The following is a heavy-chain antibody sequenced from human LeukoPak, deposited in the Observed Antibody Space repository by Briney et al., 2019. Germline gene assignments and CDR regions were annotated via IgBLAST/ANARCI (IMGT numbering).Heavy chain of an antibody. CDR2: INHSGST. J-gene: IGHJ4*02. CDR3: ARDNYDGSGSYYTFFTDY. D-gene: IGHD3-10*01. CDR1: GGSFSGYY. V-gene: IGHV4-34*01. Sequence: SETLSLTCAVYGGSFSGYYWSWIRQPPGKGLEWIGEINHSGSTNYNPSLKSRVTISVDTSKNQFSLKLSSVAAADTAVYYCARDNYDGSGSYYTFFTDYWGQGTLVTVSS.